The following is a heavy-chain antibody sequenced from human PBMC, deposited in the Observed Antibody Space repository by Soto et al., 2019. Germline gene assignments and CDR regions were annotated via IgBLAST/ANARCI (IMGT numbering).Heavy chain of an antibody. CDR3: ARDRELAYYYYGMDV. V-gene: IGHV1-2*02. CDR1: GHTFTGYY. D-gene: IGHD1-1*01. CDR2: INPNSGGT. Sequence: ASVKVSCKASGHTFTGYYMHWVRQAPGQGLEWMGWINPNSGGTNYAQKFQGRVTMTRDTSISTAYMELSRLRSDDTAVYYCARDRELAYYYYGMDVWGQGTTVTVSS. J-gene: IGHJ6*02.